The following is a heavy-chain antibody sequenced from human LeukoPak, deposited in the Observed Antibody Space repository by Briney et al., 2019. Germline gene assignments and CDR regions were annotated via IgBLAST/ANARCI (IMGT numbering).Heavy chain of an antibody. CDR2: ISSSGSTK. Sequence: GGSLRLSCAASGFTFSSYSMNWVRQAPGKGLEWVSYISSSGSTKYYADSVEGRYTISRDNAKNSLDLQMSSLRDEDTAGYYCAGDFLTGLYYFDYWGQGTLVTVSS. J-gene: IGHJ4*02. CDR3: AGDFLTGLYYFDY. CDR1: GFTFSSYS. V-gene: IGHV3-48*02. D-gene: IGHD3-9*01.